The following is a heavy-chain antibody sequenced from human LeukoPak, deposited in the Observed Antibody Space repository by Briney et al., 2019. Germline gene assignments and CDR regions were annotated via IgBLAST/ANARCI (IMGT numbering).Heavy chain of an antibody. Sequence: GGSLRLSCAASGFTFSSYGMHWVRQAPGKGLEWVSYISSSGSTIYYADSVKGRFTISRDNAKNSLYLQMNSLRAEDTAVYYCARVSSSSWYATPYFDYWGQGTLVTVSS. CDR1: GFTFSSYG. CDR3: ARVSSSSWYATPYFDY. J-gene: IGHJ4*02. V-gene: IGHV3-48*04. D-gene: IGHD6-13*01. CDR2: ISSSGSTI.